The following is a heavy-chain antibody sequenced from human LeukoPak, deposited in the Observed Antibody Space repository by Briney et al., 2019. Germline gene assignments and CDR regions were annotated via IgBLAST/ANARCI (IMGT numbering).Heavy chain of an antibody. CDR2: ISYDGSNK. V-gene: IGHV3-30*04. J-gene: IGHJ3*02. Sequence: GRSLRLSCAASGFTFSSYAMHWVRHAPGKGLEWVAVISYDGSNKYYADSVKGRFTISRDNSKNTLYLQMNSLRAEDTAVYYCARVNSSSWYGAFDIWGQGTMVTVSS. CDR1: GFTFSSYA. CDR3: ARVNSSSWYGAFDI. D-gene: IGHD6-13*01.